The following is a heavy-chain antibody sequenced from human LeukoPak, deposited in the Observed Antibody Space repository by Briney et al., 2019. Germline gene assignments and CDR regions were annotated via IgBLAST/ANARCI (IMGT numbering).Heavy chain of an antibody. CDR2: IDSTSRYI. D-gene: IGHD3-10*01. CDR3: ARDPYYGSGPSRLY. Sequence: PGGSLRLSCAASGFTFSTYGMHWVRQVPGKGLDWVSYIDSTSRYIEYADSVKGRFTISRDNARNLVYLQMDTLRSDDTAVYYCARDPYYGSGPSRLYWGQGILVTVS. J-gene: IGHJ4*02. V-gene: IGHV3-21*06. CDR1: GFTFSTYG.